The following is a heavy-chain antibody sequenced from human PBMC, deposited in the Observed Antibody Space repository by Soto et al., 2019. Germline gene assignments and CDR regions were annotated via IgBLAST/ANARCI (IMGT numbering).Heavy chain of an antibody. CDR2: IFDSGTT. J-gene: IGHJ4*02. CDR1: GGSITSDYSC. D-gene: IGHD7-27*01. Sequence: QVQLQESGPGLVKPSQTLSLTCTVSGGSITSDYSCWSWIRQPPAEGLEWIGHIFDSGTTFTNPSFRSQVAISRDPSKNHFSLTLRSEAAADSAVYYCARGPSGDKVHYWGQGALGSVSS. CDR3: ARGPSGDKVHY. V-gene: IGHV4-30-4*01.